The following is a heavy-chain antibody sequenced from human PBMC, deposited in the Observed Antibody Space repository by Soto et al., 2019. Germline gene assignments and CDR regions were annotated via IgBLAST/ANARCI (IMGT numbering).Heavy chain of an antibody. Sequence: EVQLLESGGGLVQPGGSLRLSCAASGFTFSNYAMSWVRQAPGKGLEWVSGISSHVVTTYYADSVKGRFTISRDNSKSTLYLQLNNLRAEDTAVYYCANLDWSQLPNNFDYWGQGTLVTVSS. V-gene: IGHV3-23*01. CDR2: ISSHVVTT. CDR3: ANLDWSQLPNNFDY. J-gene: IGHJ4*02. CDR1: GFTFSNYA. D-gene: IGHD1-1*01.